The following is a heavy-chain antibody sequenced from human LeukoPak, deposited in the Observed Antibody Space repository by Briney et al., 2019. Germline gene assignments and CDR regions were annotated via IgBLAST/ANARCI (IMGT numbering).Heavy chain of an antibody. V-gene: IGHV1-2*02. D-gene: IGHD3-10*01. Sequence: GASVKVSCKASGYTFTGYYMHWVRQAPGQGLEWMGWINPNSGGTNYAQKFQGRVTMTRDTSISTAYMELSRLRSDDTAVYYCAREQRVVRGAPPDYWGQGTLVTVSS. J-gene: IGHJ4*02. CDR1: GYTFTGYY. CDR3: AREQRVVRGAPPDY. CDR2: INPNSGGT.